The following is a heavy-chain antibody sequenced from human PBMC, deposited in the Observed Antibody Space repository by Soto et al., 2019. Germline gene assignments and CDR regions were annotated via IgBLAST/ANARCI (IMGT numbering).Heavy chain of an antibody. J-gene: IGHJ6*02. CDR3: ARVGTSDYYYDGMDV. Sequence: EVQLVESGGGLVKPGGSLRLSCAASGFTFSSYSMNWVRQAPGKGLEWVSSISSSSSYIYYADSVKGRFTISRDNAKNSLYLPMNGLRAEDTAVYYCARVGTSDYYYDGMDVWGQGTTVTVSS. V-gene: IGHV3-21*01. CDR2: ISSSSSYI. CDR1: GFTFSSYS. D-gene: IGHD3-10*01.